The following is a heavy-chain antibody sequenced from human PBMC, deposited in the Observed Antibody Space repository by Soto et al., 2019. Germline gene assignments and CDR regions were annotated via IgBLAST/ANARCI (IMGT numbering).Heavy chain of an antibody. CDR2: IYPGDSDT. Sequence: GESLKISCKGSGYSFTSYWIGWVRQMPGKGLEWMGIIYPGDSDTRYSPSFQGQVTISADKSISTVYLQWSSLKASDTAMYYCARPGPDGIAVAGDDAFDIWGQGTMVTVSS. CDR3: ARPGPDGIAVAGDDAFDI. CDR1: GYSFTSYW. D-gene: IGHD6-19*01. J-gene: IGHJ3*02. V-gene: IGHV5-51*01.